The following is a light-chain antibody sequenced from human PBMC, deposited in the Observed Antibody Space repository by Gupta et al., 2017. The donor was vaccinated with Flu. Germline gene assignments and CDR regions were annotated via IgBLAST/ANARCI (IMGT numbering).Light chain of an antibody. CDR2: EVT. Sequence: ITISCTGTSSDVGSYNLVSWYQQHPGKAPELIIYEVTKRPSGVSNRFSGSKSGNTASLTISGLQAEDEADYYCCSYAGSTTFGVFGGGTKLTVL. CDR3: CSYAGSTTFGV. J-gene: IGLJ3*02. V-gene: IGLV2-23*02. CDR1: SSDVGSYNL.